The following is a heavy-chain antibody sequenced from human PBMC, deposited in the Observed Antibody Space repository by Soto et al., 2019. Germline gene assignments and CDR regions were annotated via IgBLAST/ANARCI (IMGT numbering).Heavy chain of an antibody. D-gene: IGHD2-21*02. CDR1: GLSLSTTGVC. CDR3: VQSRCGGDGLQHYSSHSYYGLDV. Sequence: QITLKESGPTLVKPTQTLTLTCTFSGLSLSTTGVCLCWIRQPPGKALEGLPLIYWDGDKRYSPSLMSRLTITKDTSKNQVVLTMTNMDPVDTATYYCVQSRCGGDGLQHYSSHSYYGLDVWGQGTTVTVS. CDR2: IYWDGDK. J-gene: IGHJ6*02. V-gene: IGHV2-5*02.